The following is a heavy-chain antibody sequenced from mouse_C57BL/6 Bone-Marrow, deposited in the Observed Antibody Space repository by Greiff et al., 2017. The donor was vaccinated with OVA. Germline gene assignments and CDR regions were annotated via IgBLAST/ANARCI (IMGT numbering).Heavy chain of an antibody. Sequence: EVMLVESGEGLVKPGGSLKLSCAASGFTFSSYAMSWVRQTPEKRLEWVAYISRGGDSIYYADTVKGRFTISRDNARNTLYLHMSSLKSEDTAMYYCTRDGYYAMDYWGQGTSVTVSS. J-gene: IGHJ4*01. D-gene: IGHD2-3*01. CDR3: TRDGYYAMDY. CDR1: GFTFSSYA. CDR2: ISRGGDSI. V-gene: IGHV5-9-1*02.